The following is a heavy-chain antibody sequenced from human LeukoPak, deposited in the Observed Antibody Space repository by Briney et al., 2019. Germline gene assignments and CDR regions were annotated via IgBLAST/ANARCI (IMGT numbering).Heavy chain of an antibody. CDR3: ARDGGSGWYDY. CDR2: IIPIFGTA. D-gene: IGHD6-19*01. J-gene: IGHJ4*02. Sequence: GASVKVSCKASGGTFSSYAISWVRQAPGQGLEWMGGIIPIFGTANYAQKFQGRVTITADKSTSTAYMELSSLRSEDTVVYYCARDGGSGWYDYWGQGTLVTVSS. V-gene: IGHV1-69*06. CDR1: GGTFSSYA.